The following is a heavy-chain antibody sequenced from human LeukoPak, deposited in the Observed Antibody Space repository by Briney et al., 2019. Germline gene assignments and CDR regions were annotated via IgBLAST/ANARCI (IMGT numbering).Heavy chain of an antibody. V-gene: IGHV4-30-4*08. CDR3: ASFSAAAGTDAFDF. CDR2: IYYSGST. D-gene: IGHD6-13*01. CDR1: GGSISSGDYC. J-gene: IGHJ3*01. Sequence: SETLSLTCTVSGGSISSGDYCWSWIRQPPGKGLEWIGYIYYSGSTYYNPSLKSRVTISVDTSKNQFSLKLSSVTAADTAVYYCASFSAAAGTDAFDFWGQGTMVTVSS.